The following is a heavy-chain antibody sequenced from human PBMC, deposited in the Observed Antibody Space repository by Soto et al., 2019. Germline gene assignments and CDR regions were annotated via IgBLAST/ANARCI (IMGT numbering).Heavy chain of an antibody. J-gene: IGHJ4*02. CDR1: GYSISSGYY. Sequence: PSETLSLTCAVSGYSISSGYYWGWIRQPPGKGLEWIGSIYHSGSTYYNPSLKSRVTISVDTSKNQFSLKLSSVTAADTAVYYCARVGIVVVPAAMSKPDYYFDYWGQGTLVTVSS. CDR3: ARVGIVVVPAAMSKPDYYFDY. CDR2: IYHSGST. D-gene: IGHD2-2*01. V-gene: IGHV4-38-2*01.